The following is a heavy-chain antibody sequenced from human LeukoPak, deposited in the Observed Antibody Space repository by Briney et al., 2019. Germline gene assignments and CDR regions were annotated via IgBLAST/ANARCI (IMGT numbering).Heavy chain of an antibody. CDR3: ARGTSGSYYTGADWYYMDV. V-gene: IGHV3-23*01. D-gene: IGHD1-26*01. Sequence: PGGSLRLSCAASGFTFSGYAMNWVRQAPGKGLEWVSTIDGSGGRAYYADSVKGRFTISRANSKNTPYLQMNSLRAEDTAVYYCARGTSGSYYTGADWYYMDVWGKGTTVTISS. CDR1: GFTFSGYA. CDR2: IDGSGGRA. J-gene: IGHJ6*03.